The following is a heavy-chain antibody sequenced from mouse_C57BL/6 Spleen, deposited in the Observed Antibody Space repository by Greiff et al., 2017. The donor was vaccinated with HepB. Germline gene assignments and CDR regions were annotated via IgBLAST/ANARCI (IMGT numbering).Heavy chain of an antibody. D-gene: IGHD2-5*01. V-gene: IGHV1-18*01. Sequence: VQLQQSGPELVKPGASVKIPCKASGYTFTDYNMDWVKQSHGKSLEWIGDINPNNGGTIYNQKFKGKATLTVDKSSSTAYMELRSLTSEDTAVYYCARPNYYSKGWYFDVWGTGTTVTVSS. J-gene: IGHJ1*03. CDR1: GYTFTDYN. CDR2: INPNNGGT. CDR3: ARPNYYSKGWYFDV.